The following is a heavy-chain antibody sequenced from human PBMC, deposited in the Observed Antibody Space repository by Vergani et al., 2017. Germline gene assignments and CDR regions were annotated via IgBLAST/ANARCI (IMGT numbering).Heavy chain of an antibody. D-gene: IGHD6-19*01. CDR1: GFTVSSNY. CDR3: AREWLVARGAFDI. V-gene: IGHV3-53*04. CDR2: IYSGGST. Sequence: EVQLVESGGGLVQPGGSLRLSCAASGFTVSSNYMSWVRQAPGKGLEWVSVIYSGGSTYYADSVKGRFTISRHNSKNTLYLQMNSLRAEDTAIYYCAREWLVARGAFDIWGQGTMVTVSS. J-gene: IGHJ3*02.